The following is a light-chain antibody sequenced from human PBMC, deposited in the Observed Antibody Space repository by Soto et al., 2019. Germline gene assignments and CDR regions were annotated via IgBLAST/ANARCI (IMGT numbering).Light chain of an antibody. Sequence: EIAMTQSPASRSVSPGERATLSCRASQSVSTNLAWYQQKPGQAPRLLMYGASTRAIGIPARFTGGGSGTEFTLTINSLQPEDLTFYYCQQYDNWPITFGQGTRLEIK. CDR1: QSVSTN. J-gene: IGKJ5*01. CDR2: GAS. CDR3: QQYDNWPIT. V-gene: IGKV3-15*01.